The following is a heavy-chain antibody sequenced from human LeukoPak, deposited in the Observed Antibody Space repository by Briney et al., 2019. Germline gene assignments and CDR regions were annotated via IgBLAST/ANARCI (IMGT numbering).Heavy chain of an antibody. CDR2: ISSSGCTM. Sequence: PGGSLRLSCEASGFTFSSYEMNWVRQAPGKGLEWASYISSSGCTMYYADSVKGRFTISRDNAKNSVYLQMNSLRAEDTAVYYCASSYSSSWKSDYWGQGTLVTVSS. V-gene: IGHV3-48*03. J-gene: IGHJ4*02. D-gene: IGHD6-13*01. CDR1: GFTFSSYE. CDR3: ASSYSSSWKSDY.